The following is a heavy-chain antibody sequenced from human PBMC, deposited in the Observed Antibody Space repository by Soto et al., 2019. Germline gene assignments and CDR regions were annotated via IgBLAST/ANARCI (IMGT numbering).Heavy chain of an antibody. J-gene: IGHJ5*02. CDR1: GYSFTSYW. V-gene: IGHV5-51*01. CDR3: ARGYCTTTICDPWFDP. Sequence: PGESLKISCTGVGYSFTSYWIAWVRQMPGKGLEWMGIIYPGDSDTRYSPSFQGQVTISADKSITTAYLQWSSLKASDTAMYYCARGYCTTTICDPWFDPWGQGTLVTSPQ. D-gene: IGHD2-2*01. CDR2: IYPGDSDT.